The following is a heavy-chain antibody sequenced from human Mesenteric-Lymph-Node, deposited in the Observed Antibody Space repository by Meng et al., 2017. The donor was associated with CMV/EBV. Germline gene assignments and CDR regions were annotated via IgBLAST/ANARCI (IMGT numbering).Heavy chain of an antibody. Sequence: GGSLRLSCAASGFTFSNYVMHWVRQAPGKGLEWVAVISYDGSNKYYADSVKGRFTISRDNSKNTLYLQMNSLRAEDTAVYYCAREEPTPYYYYGMDVWGQGTTVTVSS. J-gene: IGHJ6*02. CDR1: GFTFSNYV. V-gene: IGHV3-30-3*01. CDR2: ISYDGSNK. CDR3: AREEPTPYYYYGMDV.